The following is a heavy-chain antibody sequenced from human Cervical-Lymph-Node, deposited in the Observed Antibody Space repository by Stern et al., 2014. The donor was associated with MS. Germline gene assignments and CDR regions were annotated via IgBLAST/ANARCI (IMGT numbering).Heavy chain of an antibody. J-gene: IGHJ6*02. CDR2: IKAGNGNT. V-gene: IGHV1-3*01. D-gene: IGHD2-2*01. CDR1: GYTFTSYA. Sequence: QVQLVQSGAEVKKPGASVKVSCKASGYTFTSYAMHWVRQAPGQRLEWMGWIKAGNGNTKYSQKFQGRVTITRDTSASTAYMELSSLRSEDTAVYYCARVGAVPDYYYYYGMDVWGQGTTVTVSS. CDR3: ARVGAVPDYYYYYGMDV.